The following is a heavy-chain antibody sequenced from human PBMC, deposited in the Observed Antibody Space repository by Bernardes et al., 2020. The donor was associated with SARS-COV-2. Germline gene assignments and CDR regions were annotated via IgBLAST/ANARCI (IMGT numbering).Heavy chain of an antibody. J-gene: IGHJ6*02. Sequence: VSCKASGYTFTGYYMHWVRQAPGQGLEWMGWINPNSGGTNYAQKFQGWVTMTRDTSISTAYMELSRLRSDDTAVYYCARAPTYYYGMDVWGQGTTVTVSS. D-gene: IGHD4-4*01. CDR2: INPNSGGT. CDR1: GYTFTGYY. CDR3: ARAPTYYYGMDV. V-gene: IGHV1-2*04.